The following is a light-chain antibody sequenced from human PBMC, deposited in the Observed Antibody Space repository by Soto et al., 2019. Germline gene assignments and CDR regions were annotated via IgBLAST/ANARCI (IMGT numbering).Light chain of an antibody. CDR1: QTISTW. J-gene: IGKJ1*01. V-gene: IGKV1-5*01. Sequence: DIQVTQSPPTLSASVGDRVTITCWASQTISTWMAWYQQKPGKAPKLLVYDASTLQSGVASRLSGSGSGKEFTLIISGLQTDDSATYYCQQYTNTNNTWMFGQGTKVDIK. CDR2: DAS. CDR3: QQYTNTNNTWM.